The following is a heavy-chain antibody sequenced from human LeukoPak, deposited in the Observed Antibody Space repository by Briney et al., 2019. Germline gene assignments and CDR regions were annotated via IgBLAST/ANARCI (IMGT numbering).Heavy chain of an antibody. CDR2: INTNTGNP. J-gene: IGHJ3*02. CDR1: GYTFTSYA. D-gene: IGHD3-22*01. V-gene: IGHV7-4-1*02. Sequence: ASVKVSCKASGYTFTSYAMNWVRQAPGQGLEWMGWINTNTGNPTYAQGFTGRFVFSLDTSVSTAYLQISSLKAEDTAVYYCASDRIDYYDSSGYYLPSAFDIWGQGTMVTVSS. CDR3: ASDRIDYYDSSGYYLPSAFDI.